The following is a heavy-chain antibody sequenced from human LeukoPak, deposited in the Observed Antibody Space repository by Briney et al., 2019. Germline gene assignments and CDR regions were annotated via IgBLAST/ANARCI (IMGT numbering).Heavy chain of an antibody. V-gene: IGHV3-21*01. Sequence: PGGSLRLSCAASGFTFTSYWMSWVRQAPGKGLEWVSSISDTGYYIYYADSVKGRFTISRDNAKNSLYLQMNSLRAEDTAVYYCARGVKWELPRLDYWGQGTLVTVSS. J-gene: IGHJ4*02. CDR3: ARGVKWELPRLDY. CDR2: ISDTGYYI. D-gene: IGHD1-26*01. CDR1: GFTFTSYW.